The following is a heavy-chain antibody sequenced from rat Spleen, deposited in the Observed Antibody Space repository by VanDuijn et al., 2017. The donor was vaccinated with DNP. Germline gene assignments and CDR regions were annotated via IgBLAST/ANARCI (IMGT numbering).Heavy chain of an antibody. J-gene: IGHJ2*01. D-gene: IGHD1-6*01. Sequence: EVQLQESGPGLVKPSQSLSLTCSVTGYSITSYHGWNWIRWFPGAKLEWMGYINSAGITNYNPSLKSQISITRDTSRNQFFRQVNSVSPEDTATYYGARSDVYYGFDYWGQGVMVTVSS. CDR2: INSAGIT. CDR3: ARSDVYYGFDY. CDR1: GYSITSYHG. V-gene: IGHV3-3*01.